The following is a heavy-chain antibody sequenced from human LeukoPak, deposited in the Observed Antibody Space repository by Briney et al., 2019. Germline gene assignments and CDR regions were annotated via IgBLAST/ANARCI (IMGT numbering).Heavy chain of an antibody. CDR2: IYSGGST. J-gene: IGHJ3*02. CDR3: TRVGENAFDI. V-gene: IGHV3-53*01. CDR1: GFTVSSYY. Sequence: PGGSLRLSCAASGFTVSSYYMSWVRQAPGKGLEWVSVIYSGGSTYYADSVKGRFTISRDNSKNTLYLQMNSLRAEDTAVYYCTRVGENAFDIWGQGTMVTVSS. D-gene: IGHD1-26*01.